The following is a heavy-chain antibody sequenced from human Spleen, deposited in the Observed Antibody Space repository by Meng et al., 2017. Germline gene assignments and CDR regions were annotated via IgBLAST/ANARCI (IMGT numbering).Heavy chain of an antibody. CDR2: LGAHDGDT. CDR3: ARGTPGRSYSDY. CDR1: DYTFTDYG. D-gene: IGHD3-10*01. V-gene: IGHV1-18*01. Sequence: QVQPVQSGPEVKKPGASVKVSYKASDYTFTDYGVSWVRQAPGQGLEWMAWLGAHDGDTSHAPKFQGRVTVSADRPTATAYMELRSLRSDDTAVYYCARGTPGRSYSDYWGQGTLVTVSS. J-gene: IGHJ4*02.